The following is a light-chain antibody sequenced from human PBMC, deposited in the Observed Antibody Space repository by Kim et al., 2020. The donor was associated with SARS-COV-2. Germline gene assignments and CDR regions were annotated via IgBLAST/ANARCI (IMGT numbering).Light chain of an antibody. Sequence: QSVLTQPPSVSAAPGQKVTISCSGSTSNIANNYVSWYQQLPGTAPKLLIYDHNKRPSGIPDRFSGSKSGTSATLVITGLQTGDEADYYCKTWDSRLSSVVFGGGTQLTVL. CDR1: TSNIANNY. CDR2: DHN. J-gene: IGLJ2*01. CDR3: KTWDSRLSSVV. V-gene: IGLV1-51*01.